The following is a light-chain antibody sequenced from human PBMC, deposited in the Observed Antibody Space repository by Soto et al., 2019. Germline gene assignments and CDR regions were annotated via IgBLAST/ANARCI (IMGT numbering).Light chain of an antibody. CDR3: QQRSKWPLT. J-gene: IGKJ4*01. V-gene: IGKV4-1*01. CDR2: WAS. CDR1: QSVLYRSNNKNY. Sequence: DIVMTQSPDSLAVSLGERATINCKSSQSVLYRSNNKNYLAWYQHKPGQPPKLLIYWASTRESGVPDRFSGSGSGTDFTLTISSLQAEDVAVYYCQQRSKWPLTFGGGTKVEIK.